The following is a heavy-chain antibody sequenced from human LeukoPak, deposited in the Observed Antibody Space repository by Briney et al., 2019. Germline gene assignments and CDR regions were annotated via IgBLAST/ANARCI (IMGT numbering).Heavy chain of an antibody. D-gene: IGHD2-21*02. CDR1: GYTFTSYA. J-gene: IGHJ4*02. CDR3: ARDNDPLYCGGDCYSGATLDY. V-gene: IGHV7-4-1*02. CDR2: INTNTGNP. Sequence: ASVKVSCKASGYTFTSYAMNWVRQAPGQGLEWMGWINTNTGNPTYAQGFTGRFVFSLDTSVSTAYLQISSLKAEDTAVYYCARDNDPLYCGGDCYSGATLDYWGQGTLVTVSS.